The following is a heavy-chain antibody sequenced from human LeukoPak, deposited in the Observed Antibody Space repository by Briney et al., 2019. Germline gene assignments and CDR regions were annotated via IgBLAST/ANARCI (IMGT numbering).Heavy chain of an antibody. D-gene: IGHD3-3*02. CDR3: ASGPSIDHFQH. V-gene: IGHV4-59*01. CDR1: GGSISSYY. CDR2: IYYSGST. J-gene: IGHJ1*01. Sequence: SETLSLTCTVSGGSISSYYWSWIRQPPGKGLEWIGYIYYSGSTNYNPSLKSRVTISVDTSKNQFSLKLSSVTAADTAVYYCASGPSIDHFQHWGQGTLVTVSS.